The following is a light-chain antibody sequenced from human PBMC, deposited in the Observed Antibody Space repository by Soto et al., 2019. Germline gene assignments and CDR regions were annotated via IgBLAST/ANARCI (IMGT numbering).Light chain of an antibody. CDR1: SSDVGSYNL. CDR3: CSYAGSRTP. Sequence: QSALTQPASVSGSPGQSITISCTGTSSDVGSYNLVSWYQQHPGKAPKLMIYEGSKRPSVVSNRFSGSKSGNTASLTISGLQAEDAADYYCCSYAGSRTPFGGGTKLTVL. CDR2: EGS. J-gene: IGLJ3*02. V-gene: IGLV2-23*01.